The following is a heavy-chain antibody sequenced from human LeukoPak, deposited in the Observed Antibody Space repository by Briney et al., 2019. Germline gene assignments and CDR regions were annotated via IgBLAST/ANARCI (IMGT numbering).Heavy chain of an antibody. CDR2: IYSGGST. D-gene: IGHD6-19*01. V-gene: IGHV3-66*01. J-gene: IGHJ4*02. Sequence: GGSLRLSCAASGFTFSSYAMPWVRQAPGKGLEWVSVIYSGGSTYYADSVKGRFTISRDNSKNTVYLQMNSLRAEDTAVYYCARDQGSGWYPSYAFDYWGQGTLVTVSS. CDR1: GFTFSSYA. CDR3: ARDQGSGWYPSYAFDY.